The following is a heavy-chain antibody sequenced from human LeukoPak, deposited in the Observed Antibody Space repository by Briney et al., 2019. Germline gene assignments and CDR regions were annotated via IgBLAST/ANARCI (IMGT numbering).Heavy chain of an antibody. V-gene: IGHV5-51*01. J-gene: IGHJ4*02. CDR2: IYPGDSET. D-gene: IGHD6-6*01. CDR3: ATTSRYFDH. Sequence: GESLKISCKGSGHSFTSYWIGWVRQMPGKGPEWMGIIYPGDSETRYSPSFQGQVTISVDKSINTAYLHWSSLKASDTAIYYCATTSRYFDHWGQGTLVTVSS. CDR1: GHSFTSYW.